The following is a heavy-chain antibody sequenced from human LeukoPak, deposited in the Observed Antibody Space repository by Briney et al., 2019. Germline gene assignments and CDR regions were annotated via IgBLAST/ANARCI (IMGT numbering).Heavy chain of an antibody. CDR2: ISDSGSST. CDR1: GFTFSSCA. D-gene: IGHD1-1*01. Sequence: GGSLRLSCAASGFTFSSCAMSWVRQAPGKGLEWVSGISDSGSSTWYADSVKGRFTISRDNSKNALYLQMNSLRAEDTAVYFCAKDETTSGINYFHYWGQGILVTVSS. J-gene: IGHJ4*02. CDR3: AKDETTSGINYFHY. V-gene: IGHV3-23*01.